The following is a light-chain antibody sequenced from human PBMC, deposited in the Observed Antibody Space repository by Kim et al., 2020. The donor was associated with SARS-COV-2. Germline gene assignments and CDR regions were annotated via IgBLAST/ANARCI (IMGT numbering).Light chain of an antibody. CDR1: QGISNS. CDR3: QKYNAAPWT. CDR2: SAS. V-gene: IGKV1-27*01. Sequence: ASVGDRVPSTCRASQGISNSLAWYQQKPGKVPKVLIYSASALQSGVPSRFSGSGSGTDFTLTISSLQPEDVATYYCQKYNAAPWTFGQGTKVDIK. J-gene: IGKJ1*01.